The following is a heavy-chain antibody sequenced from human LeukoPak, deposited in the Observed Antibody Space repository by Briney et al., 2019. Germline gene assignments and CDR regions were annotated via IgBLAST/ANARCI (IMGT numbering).Heavy chain of an antibody. CDR1: GGSISSYY. D-gene: IGHD3-10*01. CDR3: ARGRGEGRGISMVRGVRAPSYNWFDP. Sequence: SETLSLTCTVSGGSISSYYWSWIRQPAGTALEWIGRIYTSGTITYNPSLKSRVTMSVDTSKNQFSLKLSSVTAADTAVYYCARGRGEGRGISMVRGVRAPSYNWFDPWGHGTLVTVSS. J-gene: IGHJ5*02. V-gene: IGHV4-4*07. CDR2: IYTSGTI.